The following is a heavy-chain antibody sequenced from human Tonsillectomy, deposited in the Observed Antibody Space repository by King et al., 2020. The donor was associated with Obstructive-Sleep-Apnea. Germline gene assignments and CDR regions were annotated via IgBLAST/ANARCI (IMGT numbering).Heavy chain of an antibody. Sequence: LQLVQSAAEVKEPGASVKVSCKASGYTFTNYGITWVRQAPGQGLEWVGWISGYNGNTNYAPKYQGRVTITTDTSTTTSYMELKSIRSDDTAMYYCARDHITASEDIWGQGTLVTVSS. CDR1: GYTFTNYG. CDR3: ARDHITASEDI. D-gene: IGHD1-14*01. CDR2: ISGYNGNT. V-gene: IGHV1-18*04. J-gene: IGHJ3*02.